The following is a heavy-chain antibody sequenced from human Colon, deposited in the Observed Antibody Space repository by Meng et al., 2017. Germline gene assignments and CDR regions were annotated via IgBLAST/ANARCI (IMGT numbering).Heavy chain of an antibody. CDR3: ARGRGSYSSIDF. J-gene: IGHJ4*02. Sequence: LQGPGPRLVRPSETLSLTCTLSGGSVSSPSYYWSWIRQTPGKGLEWIGYVYYTGSANYNPSLKRRVTISVDTSKNHFSLTLTSVTAADTAVYYCARGRGSYSSIDFWGQGTLVTVSS. CDR1: GGSVSSPSYY. V-gene: IGHV4-61*03. D-gene: IGHD1-26*01. CDR2: VYYTGSA.